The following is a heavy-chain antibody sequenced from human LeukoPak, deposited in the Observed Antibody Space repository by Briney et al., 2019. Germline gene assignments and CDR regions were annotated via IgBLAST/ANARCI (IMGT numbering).Heavy chain of an antibody. V-gene: IGHV5-51*01. CDR2: IYPGDSDT. D-gene: IGHD3-22*01. Sequence: GESLKISCKGSGNSFTNYWIGWVRQMPGKGLEWMGIIYPGDSDTRYSPSFQGQVTISADKSISTAYLQWSSLKASDTAMYYCARHTTQNYYDSSGYYYWGQGTLVTVSS. CDR1: GNSFTNYW. CDR3: ARHTTQNYYDSSGYYY. J-gene: IGHJ4*02.